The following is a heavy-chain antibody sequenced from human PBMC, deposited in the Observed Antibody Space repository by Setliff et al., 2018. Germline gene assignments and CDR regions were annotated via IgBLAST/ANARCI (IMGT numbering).Heavy chain of an antibody. D-gene: IGHD2-8*01. CDR2: TRNKANSYTT. CDR3: TRFDCTSGVCYSDY. Sequence: PGGSLRLSCAASGFTFSNSEMNWVRQTPGKGLEWVGRTRNKANSYTTEYAASVQGRFTISRDDSKSIAYLQMNSLKPEDTAVYYCTRFDCTSGVCYSDYWGQGSLVTVSS. J-gene: IGHJ4*02. V-gene: IGHV3-72*01. CDR1: GFTFSNSE.